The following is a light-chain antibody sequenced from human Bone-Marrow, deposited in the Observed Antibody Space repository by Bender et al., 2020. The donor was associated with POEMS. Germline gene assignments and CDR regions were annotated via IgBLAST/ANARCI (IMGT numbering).Light chain of an antibody. CDR1: SSDVGGYNY. J-gene: IGLJ2*01. V-gene: IGLV2-14*03. CDR2: DVS. CDR3: CSYARTYVV. Sequence: QSALTQPASVSASPGQSITISCTGTSSDVGGYNYVSWYQQHPGKVPKLMIYDVSNRPSGVSNRFSVFKSGYTASLTISGLQAEDEADYYCCSYARTYVVFGGGTKLTVL.